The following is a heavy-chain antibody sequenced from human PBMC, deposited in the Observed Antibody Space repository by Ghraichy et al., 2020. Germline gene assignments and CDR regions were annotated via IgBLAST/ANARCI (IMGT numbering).Heavy chain of an antibody. D-gene: IGHD1-26*01. CDR1: GGSLNSILYY. J-gene: IGHJ4*02. CDR2: IYYRGST. V-gene: IGHV4-39*07. CDR3: ARRDIVGTHLAVPGFDY. Sequence: SETLSLTCTVSGGSLNSILYYWGWIRQPPGRGLEWIGMIYYRGSTYYNPSLRTRVTISQDVTKNQFSLMLTSLTAADTAVYYCARRDIVGTHLAVPGFDYWGQGARVTVSS.